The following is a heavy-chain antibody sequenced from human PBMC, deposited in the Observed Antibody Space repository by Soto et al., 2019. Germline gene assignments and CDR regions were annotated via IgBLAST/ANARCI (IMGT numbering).Heavy chain of an antibody. CDR1: GGSFSGYY. CDR3: VRPRAGIAARNWFAP. J-gene: IGHJ5*02. CDR2: INHSGST. Sequence: SETLSLTCAVYGGSFSGYYWSWIRQPPGKGLEWIGEINHSGSTNYNPSLKSRVTISVDTSKNQFSLKLSSVTAADTAVYYCVRPRAGIAARNWFAPWGQGTLVTVSS. D-gene: IGHD6-13*01. V-gene: IGHV4-34*01.